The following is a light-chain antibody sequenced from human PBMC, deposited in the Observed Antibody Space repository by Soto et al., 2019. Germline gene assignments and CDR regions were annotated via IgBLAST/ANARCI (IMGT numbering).Light chain of an antibody. J-gene: IGKJ1*01. CDR3: QQYNRYSRT. CDR2: NTS. Sequence: DIQMTQSPSTLSASIGDRVTITCRASQSISSWLAWYQQKPGKAPHLLIYNTSTLESGVPSRFSGSGSGTEVPLSVTSLQPDDFATYYCQQYNRYSRTFGQGTKVEV. V-gene: IGKV1-5*01. CDR1: QSISSW.